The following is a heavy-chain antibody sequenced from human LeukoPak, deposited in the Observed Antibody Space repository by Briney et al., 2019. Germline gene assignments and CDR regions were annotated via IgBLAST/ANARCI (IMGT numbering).Heavy chain of an antibody. CDR3: ARVDPDSSSTLEVFDY. CDR2: IYYTGST. V-gene: IGHV4-59*01. J-gene: IGHJ4*02. CDR1: GGSISSLY. Sequence: SETLSLTCSVSGGSISSLYWSWIRQPPGKGLEWIGYIYYTGSTNYNPSLKSRVTISVDTSKNQFSLKLSSVTAADTAVYYCARVDPDSSSTLEVFDYWGQGTLVTVSS. D-gene: IGHD6-6*01.